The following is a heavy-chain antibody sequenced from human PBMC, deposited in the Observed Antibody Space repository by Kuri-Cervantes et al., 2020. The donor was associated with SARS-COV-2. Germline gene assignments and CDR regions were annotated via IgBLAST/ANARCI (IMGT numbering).Heavy chain of an antibody. J-gene: IGHJ3*02. V-gene: IGHV3-64*02. CDR2: ISSNGGST. CDR1: GFTFSSYA. CDR3: ARGGITIFGVVTSDDAFEI. Sequence: GESLKISCAASGFTFSSYAMHWVRQAPGKGLEYVSEISSNGGSTYYADSVKGRFTISRDNSKNTLYLQMGSLRAEDMAVYYCARGGITIFGVVTSDDAFEIWGQGTMVTVSS. D-gene: IGHD3-3*01.